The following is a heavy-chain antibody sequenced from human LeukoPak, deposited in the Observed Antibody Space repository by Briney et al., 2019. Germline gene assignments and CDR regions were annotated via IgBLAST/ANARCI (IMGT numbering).Heavy chain of an antibody. CDR2: INQSGST. J-gene: IGHJ5*02. CDR3: ARDPNDILTGYPQTGFDP. Sequence: SETLSLTCAVYGGSLSGFYWSWIRQSPGKGLEWIGEINQSGSTNYNPSLKSRVTISVDTSKNQFSLKLSSVTAADTAVYYCARDPNDILTGYPQTGFDPWGQGTLVTVSS. D-gene: IGHD3-9*01. CDR1: GGSLSGFY. V-gene: IGHV4-34*01.